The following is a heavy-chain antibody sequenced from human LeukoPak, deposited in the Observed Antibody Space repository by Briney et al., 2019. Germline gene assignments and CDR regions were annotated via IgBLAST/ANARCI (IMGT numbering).Heavy chain of an antibody. D-gene: IGHD1-1*01. J-gene: IGHJ5*02. CDR3: ARGVPRYNWNDGVSWFDP. V-gene: IGHV1-69*01. Sequence: ASVKVSCKASGGTFSSYAISWVRQAPGQGLEWMGGIIPIFGTANYAQKFQGRVTITADESTSTAYMELSSLRSEDTAVYYCARGVPRYNWNDGVSWFDPWGQGTLVTVSS. CDR1: GGTFSSYA. CDR2: IIPIFGTA.